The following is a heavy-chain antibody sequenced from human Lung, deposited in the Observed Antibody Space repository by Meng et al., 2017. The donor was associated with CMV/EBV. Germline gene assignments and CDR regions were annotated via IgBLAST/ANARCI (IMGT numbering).Heavy chain of an antibody. V-gene: IGHV4-59*01. Sequence: LSCTVSGGSISSYYWSWIRQPPGKGLEWIGYIYYSGSTNYNPSLKSRVTISVDTSKNQFSLKLSSVTAADTAVCYCARVLGYCSSTSCYRRSHSPLGWFDPWXQGTXVTVSS. CDR3: ARVLGYCSSTSCYRRSHSPLGWFDP. D-gene: IGHD2-2*01. CDR2: IYYSGST. J-gene: IGHJ5*02. CDR1: GGSISSYY.